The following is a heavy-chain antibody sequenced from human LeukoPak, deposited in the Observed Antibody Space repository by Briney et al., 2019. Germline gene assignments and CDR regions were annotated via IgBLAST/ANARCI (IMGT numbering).Heavy chain of an antibody. CDR1: GGSISSGSYY. D-gene: IGHD2-2*01. CDR3: ARDRMEDIVVVPAAKGELDAFDI. Sequence: PSQTLSLTCTVSGGSISSGSYYWSWIRQPPGKGLEWIGYIYYSGSTYYNPSLKSRVTISVDTSKNQFSLKLSSVTAADTAVYYCARDRMEDIVVVPAAKGELDAFDIWGQGTMVTVSS. V-gene: IGHV4-30-4*08. CDR2: IYYSGST. J-gene: IGHJ3*02.